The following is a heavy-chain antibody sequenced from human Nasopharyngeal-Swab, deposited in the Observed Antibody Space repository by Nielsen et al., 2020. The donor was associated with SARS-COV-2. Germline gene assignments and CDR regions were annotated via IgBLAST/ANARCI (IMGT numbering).Heavy chain of an antibody. CDR3: AKIVVVPAARVFSYYYYMDV. D-gene: IGHD2-2*01. Sequence: SETLSLTCTVSGGSISSGDYYWSWIRQPPGKGLEWIGYIYYSGSTNYNPSLKSRVTISVDTSKNQFSLKLSSVTAADTAVYYCAKIVVVPAARVFSYYYYMDVWGKGTTVTVSS. J-gene: IGHJ6*03. CDR2: IYYSGST. CDR1: GGSISSGDYY. V-gene: IGHV4-61*08.